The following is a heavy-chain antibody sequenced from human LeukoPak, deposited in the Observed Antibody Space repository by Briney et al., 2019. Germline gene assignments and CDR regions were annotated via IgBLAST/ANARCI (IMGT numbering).Heavy chain of an antibody. CDR2: IKQDGSVK. D-gene: IGHD5/OR15-5a*01. V-gene: IGHV3-7*01. CDR3: ARDPESSAFDL. J-gene: IGHJ4*02. CDR1: GFTFSTYW. Sequence: HTGGSLRLSCAASGFTFSTYWMSWVRQTPEKGLEFVANIKQDGSVKNYMDPLKVRSTISRDNARESLYLEINSLRADDTAVYYCARDPESSAFDLWGQGALVTVSS.